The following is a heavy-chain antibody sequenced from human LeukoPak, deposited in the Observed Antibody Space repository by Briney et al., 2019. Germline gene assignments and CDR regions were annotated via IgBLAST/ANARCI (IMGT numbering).Heavy chain of an antibody. J-gene: IGHJ4*02. CDR3: ARGLAISTSGWYDTFDY. D-gene: IGHD6-19*01. Sequence: PGGSLRLSCAASGFTFSSYWMSWVRQAPGKGLEWVANIKQDGSEKFYVDSVKGRFTISRDNAKNSLYLQMNSLRAEDTAVYYCARGLAISTSGWYDTFDYWGQGALVTVSS. CDR2: IKQDGSEK. V-gene: IGHV3-7*01. CDR1: GFTFSSYW.